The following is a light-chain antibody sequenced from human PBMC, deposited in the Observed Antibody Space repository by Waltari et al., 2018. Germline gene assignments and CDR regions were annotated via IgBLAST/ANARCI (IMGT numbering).Light chain of an antibody. V-gene: IGKV4-1*01. Sequence: DIVMTQSPDSLGVSLGERATLNCQSSQSVLHSSNNENSLTWYQQKPGQPPKLLIYWASTRESGVPDRFSGSGSGTDFTLTINSLQTEDVAVYYCQQYYSTPFTFGPGTKVDIK. CDR3: QQYYSTPFT. CDR2: WAS. CDR1: QSVLHSSNNENS. J-gene: IGKJ3*01.